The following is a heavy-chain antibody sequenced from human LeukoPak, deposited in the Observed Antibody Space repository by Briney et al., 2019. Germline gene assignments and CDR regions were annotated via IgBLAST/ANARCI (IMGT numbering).Heavy chain of an antibody. V-gene: IGHV3-30-3*01. CDR1: GFTFSSYA. J-gene: IGHJ4*02. CDR2: ISYDGSNK. CDR3: ARSETPMADPFDY. Sequence: PGRSLRLSCAASGFTFSSYAMHWVRQAPGKGLEWVAVISYDGSNKYYADSVKGRFTISRDNSKNTLYLQMNSLRAEDTAVYYCARSETPMADPFDYWGQGTLVTVSS. D-gene: IGHD3-10*01.